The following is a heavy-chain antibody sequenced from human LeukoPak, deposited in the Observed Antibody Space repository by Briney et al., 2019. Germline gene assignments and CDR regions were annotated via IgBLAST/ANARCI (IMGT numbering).Heavy chain of an antibody. CDR2: IIPIFGTA. D-gene: IGHD3-22*01. J-gene: IGHJ4*02. V-gene: IGHV1-69*13. CDR3: VKSGYDSSGYYYAY. CDR1: GGTFSIYA. Sequence: SVKVSPKASGGTFSIYAISWVRQAPGQRLEWMGGIIPIFGTANYAQKFQGRVTITADESTSTAYMELSSLRSEDTAVYYCVKSGYDSSGYYYAYWGQGTLVTVSA.